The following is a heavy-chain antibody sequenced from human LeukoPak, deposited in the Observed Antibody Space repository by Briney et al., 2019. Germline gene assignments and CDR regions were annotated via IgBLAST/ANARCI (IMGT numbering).Heavy chain of an antibody. CDR1: GYSFTGYW. CDR2: IYPGDSDT. J-gene: IGHJ6*03. Sequence: GESLKISCKGSGYSFTGYWIGWVRQMPGKALEWMGIIYPGDSDTRYSPSFQGQVTISADKSISTAYLQWSSLKASDTAMYYCARAQVNYYDSSGSETHYYYYYVDVWGKGTTVTVSS. V-gene: IGHV5-51*01. D-gene: IGHD3-22*01. CDR3: ARAQVNYYDSSGSETHYYYYYVDV.